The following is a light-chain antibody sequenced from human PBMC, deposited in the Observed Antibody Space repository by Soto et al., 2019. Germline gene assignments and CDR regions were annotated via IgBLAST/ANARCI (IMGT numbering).Light chain of an antibody. Sequence: EIVLTQSPGTLSLSPGESATLSCRASQSVSHFLAWYQQKPGQAPRLLIYDTSSRATGIPGRFSGSGSGTDFTLTIDSLEPEDSTFYYCQQRTDWPTCGGGTKVEI. CDR3: QQRTDWPT. CDR1: QSVSHF. J-gene: IGKJ4*01. CDR2: DTS. V-gene: IGKV3-11*01.